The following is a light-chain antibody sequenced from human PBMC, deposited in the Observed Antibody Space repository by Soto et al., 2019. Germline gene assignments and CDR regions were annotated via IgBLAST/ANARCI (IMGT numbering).Light chain of an antibody. Sequence: EIVLTQSPGTLSLSPGESATLSCRASQSVSRTYLAWYQQKPGQAPRVLIYGASSRATGIPERFSGSGSGTDFTLSISSLEPEDFAVYYCQQYTTSPEYTFGQGTKLEIK. V-gene: IGKV3-20*01. CDR2: GAS. CDR3: QQYTTSPEYT. CDR1: QSVSRTY. J-gene: IGKJ2*01.